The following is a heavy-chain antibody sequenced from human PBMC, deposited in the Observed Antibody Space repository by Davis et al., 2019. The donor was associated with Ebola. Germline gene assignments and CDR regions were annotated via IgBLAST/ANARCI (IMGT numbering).Heavy chain of an antibody. CDR3: ARRFSPRPNWYFDL. CDR2: INTNTGNP. D-gene: IGHD6-6*01. CDR1: GYTFTTYA. J-gene: IGHJ2*01. Sequence: AASVKVSCKASGYTFTTYALNWVRQAPGQGLEWVGWINTNTGNPTYAQAFTGRFVFSLDTSIRTAYLQISSLKADDTAVYFCARRFSPRPNWYFDLWGPGTLLTVSS. V-gene: IGHV7-4-1*02.